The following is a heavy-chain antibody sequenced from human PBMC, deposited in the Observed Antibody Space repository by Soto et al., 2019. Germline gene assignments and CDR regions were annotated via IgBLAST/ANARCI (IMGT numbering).Heavy chain of an antibody. Sequence: PSETLSLTCIVSGGSISSGVCYWSWIRQNPKKKLERIGYIYNSGSTYYNPSLKSRVNISVDTSKNQFSLKLSSVTAADTVVFFCARERIAELASRGNWFDPWGQGTLVTVSS. V-gene: IGHV4-31*03. CDR1: GGSISSGVCY. CDR2: IYNSGST. CDR3: ARERIAELASRGNWFDP. D-gene: IGHD6-13*01. J-gene: IGHJ5*02.